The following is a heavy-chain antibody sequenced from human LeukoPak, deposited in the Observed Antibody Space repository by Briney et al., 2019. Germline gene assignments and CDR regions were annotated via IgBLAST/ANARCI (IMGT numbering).Heavy chain of an antibody. CDR2: IKQDGSEK. CDR3: AREVLGIYYYDFWSGYYRYFDY. J-gene: IGHJ4*02. CDR1: GFTFSSYW. Sequence: GGSLRLSCAASGFTFSSYWMSWVRQAPGKGLEWVANIKQDGSEKYYVDSVKGRFTISRDNAKNSLYLQMNSLRAEDTAVYYCAREVLGIYYYDFWSGYYRYFDYWGQGTLVTVSS. V-gene: IGHV3-7*01. D-gene: IGHD3-3*01.